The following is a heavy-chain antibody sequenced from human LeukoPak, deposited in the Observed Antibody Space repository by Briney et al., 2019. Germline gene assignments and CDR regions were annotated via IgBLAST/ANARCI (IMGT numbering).Heavy chain of an antibody. V-gene: IGHV4-59*01. D-gene: IGHD2-2*02. J-gene: IGHJ5*02. CDR3: ARDRCSSTSCHTNWFDP. CDR1: GGSISSYY. Sequence: PSETLSLTCTVSGGSISSYYWSWIRQPPGKGLEWIGYIYYSGSTNYNPSLKSRVTISVDTSKNQFSLKLSSVTAADTAVYYCARDRCSSTSCHTNWFDPWGQGTLVTVSP. CDR2: IYYSGST.